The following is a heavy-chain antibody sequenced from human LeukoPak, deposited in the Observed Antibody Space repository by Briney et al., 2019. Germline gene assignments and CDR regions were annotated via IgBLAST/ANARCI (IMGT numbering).Heavy chain of an antibody. V-gene: IGHV3-48*03. CDR1: GFNFSSYE. CDR2: ISSSGSTI. J-gene: IGHJ4*02. D-gene: IGHD6-19*01. CDR3: ASKFGYSSGWYLY. Sequence: GGSLRLSCAASGFNFSSYEMNWVRQAPGKGLEWVSYISSSGSTIYYADSVKGRFTISRDNAKNSLYLQMNSLRAEDTAVYYCASKFGYSSGWYLYWGQGTLVTVSS.